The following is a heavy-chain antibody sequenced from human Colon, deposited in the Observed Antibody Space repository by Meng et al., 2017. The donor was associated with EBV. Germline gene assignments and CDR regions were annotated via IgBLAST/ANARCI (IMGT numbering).Heavy chain of an antibody. CDR1: GGSLSGYY. D-gene: IGHD2-8*01. CDR3: ARGGGVIKGLVTWFDP. Sequence: QVQLQRWGAGLVKPSEPLSLTCGVYGGSLSGYYWSWIRQTPGKGLEWIGEINHSGTINYNPSLRSRVTISVDRSNNQFSLRLSSVTAADTAVYYCARGGGVIKGLVTWFDPWGQGTLVTVSS. CDR2: INHSGTI. V-gene: IGHV4-34*01. J-gene: IGHJ5*02.